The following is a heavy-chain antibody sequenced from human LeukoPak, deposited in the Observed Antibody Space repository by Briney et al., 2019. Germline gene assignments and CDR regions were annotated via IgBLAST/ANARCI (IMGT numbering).Heavy chain of an antibody. V-gene: IGHV3-33*01. Sequence: PGRSLRLSCAASVFTFSSYGMHWVRQAPGKGLEWVAVIWYDGSNKYYADSVKGRFTISRDNSKNTLYLQMNSLRAEDTAVYYCARSPGIASSFDYWGQGTLVTVSS. CDR1: VFTFSSYG. CDR3: ARSPGIASSFDY. CDR2: IWYDGSNK. J-gene: IGHJ4*02. D-gene: IGHD6-13*01.